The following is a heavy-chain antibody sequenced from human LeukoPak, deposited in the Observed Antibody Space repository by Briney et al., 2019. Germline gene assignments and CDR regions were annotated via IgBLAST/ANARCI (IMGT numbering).Heavy chain of an antibody. CDR3: ARRSDSRGYCSSTSCYTHFDY. CDR2: IYPGDSDT. CDR1: GYTFTSYW. V-gene: IGHV5-51*01. J-gene: IGHJ4*02. Sequence: GESLRISCKGSGYTFTSYWIGWVRQMPGKGLEWMGIIYPGDSDTRYSPSFQGQVTISADKSISTAYLQWSSLKASDTAMYYCARRSDSRGYCSSTSCYTHFDYWGQGTLVTVPS. D-gene: IGHD2-2*02.